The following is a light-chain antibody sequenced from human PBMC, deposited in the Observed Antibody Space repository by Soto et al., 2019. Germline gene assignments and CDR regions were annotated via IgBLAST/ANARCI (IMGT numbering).Light chain of an antibody. CDR1: QSISSY. Sequence: DNKMTQSLSSLSASVRDRVTISCRASQSISSYLNWYQQKPGKAPKLLIYAASSLQSGVPSRFSGSGSGTDFTLTISSLQPEDFATYYCQQSYSTPITCGQGTGL. J-gene: IGKJ5*01. CDR3: QQSYSTPIT. V-gene: IGKV1-39*01. CDR2: AAS.